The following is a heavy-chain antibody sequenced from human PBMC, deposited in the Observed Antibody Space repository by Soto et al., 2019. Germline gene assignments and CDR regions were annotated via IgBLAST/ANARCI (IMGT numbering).Heavy chain of an antibody. V-gene: IGHV1-69*01. CDR1: GGTFSSYA. D-gene: IGHD6-19*01. Sequence: QVQLVQSGAEVKKPGSSVKVSCKASGGTFSSYAISWVRQAPGQGLEWMGGIIPIFGTANYAQKFQGRVTITADESTSRAYMELSSLRSEDRAVYYCARVGSGVAVAGRWFDPWGQGTLVTVSS. J-gene: IGHJ5*02. CDR3: ARVGSGVAVAGRWFDP. CDR2: IIPIFGTA.